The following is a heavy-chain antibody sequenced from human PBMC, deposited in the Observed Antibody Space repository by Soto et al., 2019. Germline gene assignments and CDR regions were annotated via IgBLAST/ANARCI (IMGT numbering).Heavy chain of an antibody. J-gene: IGHJ6*03. CDR3: ARDDQEYSSSSMSSYYYYYYMDV. Sequence: SVKVSCKASGGTFSSYTISWVRQAPGQGLEWMGRIIPILGIANYAQKFQGRVTITADKSTSTAYMELSSLRSEDTAVYYCARDDQEYSSSSMSSYYYYYYMDVWGKGTTVTVSS. CDR2: IIPILGIA. V-gene: IGHV1-69*04. D-gene: IGHD6-6*01. CDR1: GGTFSSYT.